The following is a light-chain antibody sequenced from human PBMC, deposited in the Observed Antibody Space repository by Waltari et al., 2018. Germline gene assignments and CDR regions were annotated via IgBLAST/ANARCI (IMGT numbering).Light chain of an antibody. CDR2: GAS. CDR1: QNIDTR. Sequence: ILLTQSPATLSVSPGERATLSCRASQNIDTRLAWYQHKPGQAPRLLIYGASTRAADIPARFSGSGFGTDFSLTINSLQSEDFAVYYCQQYVQWPPAITFGPGTRLDFK. V-gene: IGKV3-15*01. CDR3: QQYVQWPPAIT. J-gene: IGKJ5*01.